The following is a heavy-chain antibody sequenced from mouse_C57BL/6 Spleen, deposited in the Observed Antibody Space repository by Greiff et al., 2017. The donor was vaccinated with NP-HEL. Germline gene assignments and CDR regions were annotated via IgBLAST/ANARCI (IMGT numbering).Heavy chain of an antibody. CDR3: ARSGLSGIAMDY. J-gene: IGHJ4*01. CDR2: IYPGDGDT. CDR1: GYAFSSSW. V-gene: IGHV1-82*01. Sequence: QVQLKQSGPELVKPGASVKISCKASGYAFSSSWMNWVKQRPGKGLEWIGRIYPGDGDTNYNGKFKGKATLTADKSSSTAYMQLSSLTSEDSAVYFCARSGLSGIAMDYWGQGTSVTVSS. D-gene: IGHD1-1*01.